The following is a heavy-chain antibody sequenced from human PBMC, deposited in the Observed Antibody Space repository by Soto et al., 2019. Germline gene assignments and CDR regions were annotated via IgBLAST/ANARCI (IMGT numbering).Heavy chain of an antibody. CDR1: GGSISSSSYY. CDR3: ARTRPEFRSSGWWGYYYYGMDV. Sequence: KTSETLSLTCTVSGGSISSSSYYWGWIRQPPGKGLEWIGSIYYSGSTYYNPSLKSRVTISVDTSKNQFSLKLSSVTAADTAVYYCARTRPEFRSSGWWGYYYYGMDVWGQGTTVTVSS. V-gene: IGHV4-39*01. J-gene: IGHJ6*02. D-gene: IGHD6-19*01. CDR2: IYYSGST.